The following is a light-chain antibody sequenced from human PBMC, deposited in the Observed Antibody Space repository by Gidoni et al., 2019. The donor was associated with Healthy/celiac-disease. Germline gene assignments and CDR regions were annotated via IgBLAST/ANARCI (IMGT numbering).Light chain of an antibody. V-gene: IGKV2-28*01. J-gene: IGKJ2*01. CDR3: MQDLQSYT. CDR1: QSLLQSNGYYY. CDR2: VGS. Sequence: DIVMTQSPPSLPVTPGEPASITCRSSQSLLQSNGYYYLDWYLQKPGQSPQLLIYVGSIRTSGVPNRFSGSGSSTDITLKISRVEAEDVGVYYYMQDLQSYTFXQXTKLEIK.